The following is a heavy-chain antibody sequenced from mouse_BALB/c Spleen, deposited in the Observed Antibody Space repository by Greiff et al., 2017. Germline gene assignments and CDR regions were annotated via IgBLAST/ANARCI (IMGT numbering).Heavy chain of an antibody. D-gene: IGHD2-4*01. Sequence: VQLQQSGPELVKPGASVKMSCKASGYTFTSYVMHWVKQKPGQGLEWIGYINPYNDGTKYNEKFKGKATLTSDKSSSTAYMELSSLTSEDSAVYYCARGTMITTRNWYFDVGGAGTTVTVSS. CDR2: INPYNDGT. V-gene: IGHV1-14*01. J-gene: IGHJ1*01. CDR1: GYTFTSYV. CDR3: ARGTMITTRNWYFDV.